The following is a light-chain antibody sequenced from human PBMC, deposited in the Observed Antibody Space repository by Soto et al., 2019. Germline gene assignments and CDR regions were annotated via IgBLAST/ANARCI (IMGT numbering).Light chain of an antibody. J-gene: IGKJ1*01. V-gene: IGKV3-15*01. CDR1: QSVYSN. CDR2: GAS. CDR3: QQYHNWPWT. Sequence: EIVMTQSPATLSVSPGERATLSCRASQSVYSNLAWYKQKPGQAPRLLIFGASTEAAGISARFSGIGSGTEFTLTISSLQSEDFAVYYCQQYHNWPWTFGQGTKVEIK.